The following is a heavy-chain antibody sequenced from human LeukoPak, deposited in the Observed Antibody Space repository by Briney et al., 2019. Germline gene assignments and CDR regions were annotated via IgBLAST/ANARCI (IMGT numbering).Heavy chain of an antibody. V-gene: IGHV3-23*01. CDR3: ARGVEPLAANTLAY. Sequence: PGGSLRLSCAVSGFTFSSYAMSWVRQAPGKGLEWVSTITGSGDNTYYADSVQGRFTISRDNSKNTLYLEMNSLSPDDTAVYYCARGVEPLAANTLAYWGQGTLVTVSS. D-gene: IGHD1-14*01. CDR2: ITGSGDNT. J-gene: IGHJ4*02. CDR1: GFTFSSYA.